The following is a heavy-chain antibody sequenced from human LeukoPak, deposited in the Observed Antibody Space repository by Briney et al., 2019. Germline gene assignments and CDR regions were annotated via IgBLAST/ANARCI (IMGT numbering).Heavy chain of an antibody. Sequence: GGSLRLSCAASGFTSSSYAMHWVRQAPGKGLEWVAVISYDGSNEYYADSVKGRFTISRDNSKNTLYLQMSSLRAEDTAVYYCARATTVTGPDVWGQGTTVTVSS. CDR2: ISYDGSNE. CDR3: ARATTVTGPDV. V-gene: IGHV3-30-3*01. D-gene: IGHD4-17*01. J-gene: IGHJ6*02. CDR1: GFTSSSYA.